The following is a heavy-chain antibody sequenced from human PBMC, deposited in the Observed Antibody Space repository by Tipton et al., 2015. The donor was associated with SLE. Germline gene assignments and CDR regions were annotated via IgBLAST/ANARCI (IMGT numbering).Heavy chain of an antibody. J-gene: IGHJ3*02. CDR1: VGPLTRGRYY. CDR3: ARTLGAIAHTVYDAFDI. Sequence: TLSLTCTVSVGPLTRGRYYWSWIRQPPGKGLEWIGYIHYTGSTHYTPSLESRVTMSVDTSKNQFSLRLTSVTAADTAVYYCARTLGAIAHTVYDAFDIWGQGKMVTVSS. V-gene: IGHV4-61*01. D-gene: IGHD1-26*01. CDR2: IHYTGST.